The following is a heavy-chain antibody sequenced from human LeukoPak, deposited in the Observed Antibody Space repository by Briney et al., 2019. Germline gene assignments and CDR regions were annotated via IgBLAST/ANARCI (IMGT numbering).Heavy chain of an antibody. CDR3: VRDKGGLLRVFDY. J-gene: IGHJ4*02. CDR1: GFTFNSHW. D-gene: IGHD3-10*01. Sequence: GGSLRLSCAASGFTFNSHWMSWIRQAPGKGLEWVANIRQDEGEKFYVDSVKGRFTISRDNAKQSLYLQMDSLRAEDTAVYYCVRDKGGLLRVFDYWGQGTLVTVSS. V-gene: IGHV3-7*01. CDR2: IRQDEGEK.